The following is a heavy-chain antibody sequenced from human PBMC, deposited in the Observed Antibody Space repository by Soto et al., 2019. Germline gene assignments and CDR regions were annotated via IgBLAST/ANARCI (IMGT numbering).Heavy chain of an antibody. J-gene: IGHJ3*02. CDR3: VRSSDAAFDI. V-gene: IGHV3-7*01. Sequence: PGGSLRLSCTASGFTFSNYWMGWVRQASGKELEWVANIKQDESEEHYIDSVKGRFTISRDNAKNSLFLQMNSLRAEDTGIYYCVRSSDAAFDIWAQGTMVT. CDR2: IKQDESEE. D-gene: IGHD6-19*01. CDR1: GFTFSNYW.